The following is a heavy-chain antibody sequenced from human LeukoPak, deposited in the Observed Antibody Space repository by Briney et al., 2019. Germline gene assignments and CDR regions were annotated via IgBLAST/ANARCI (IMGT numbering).Heavy chain of an antibody. V-gene: IGHV4-34*01. CDR2: INHSGST. CDR1: GGSFSGYY. Sequence: SETLSLTCAVYGGSFSGYYWSWIRQPPGKGLEWIGEINHSGSTNYNPSLKSRVTISVDTSKNQFSLKLSSVTAADTAVYYCAELGTTMIGGVWGKGTTVTISS. J-gene: IGHJ6*04. CDR3: AELGTTMIGGV. D-gene: IGHD3-10*02.